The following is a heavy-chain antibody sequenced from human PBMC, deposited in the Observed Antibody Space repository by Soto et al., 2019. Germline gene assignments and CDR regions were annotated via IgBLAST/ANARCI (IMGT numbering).Heavy chain of an antibody. Sequence: GGSLRLSCAASGFTFSSYSMNWVRQAPGKGLEWVSYISSSSSTIYYADSVKGRFTISRDNAKNSLYLQMNSLRAEDTAVYYCARDRSLFLYGDPLGYWGQGTLVTVSS. D-gene: IGHD4-17*01. J-gene: IGHJ4*02. V-gene: IGHV3-48*01. CDR3: ARDRSLFLYGDPLGY. CDR2: ISSSSSTI. CDR1: GFTFSSYS.